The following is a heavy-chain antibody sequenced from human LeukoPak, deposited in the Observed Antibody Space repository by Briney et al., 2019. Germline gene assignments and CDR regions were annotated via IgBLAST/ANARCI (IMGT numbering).Heavy chain of an antibody. CDR1: GFTFSTYA. V-gene: IGHV3-30*04. CDR3: ARPLGNYDILTIYGNYYYYYGMGV. J-gene: IGHJ6*02. CDR2: TSYDGSNK. Sequence: GGSLRLSCAASGFTFSTYAMHWVRQAPGKGLEWVAVTSYDGSNKYYADSVKGRFTISRDNSENTLYLQMNSLRAEDTAVYYCARPLGNYDILTIYGNYYYYYGMGVWGQGTTVTVSS. D-gene: IGHD3-9*01.